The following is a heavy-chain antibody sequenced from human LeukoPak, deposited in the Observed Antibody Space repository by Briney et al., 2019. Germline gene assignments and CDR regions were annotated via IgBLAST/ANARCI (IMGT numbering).Heavy chain of an antibody. CDR3: ARGRDGYYHFDY. CDR1: GFTFGTYE. J-gene: IGHJ4*02. D-gene: IGHD5-24*01. V-gene: IGHV3-21*01. CDR2: ISSSSSYI. Sequence: PGGSLRLSCAASGFTFGTYEMNWVRQAPGKGLEWVSSISSSSSYIYYADSVKGRFTISRDNAKNSLYLQMNSLRAEDTAVYYCARGRDGYYHFDYWGQGTLVTVSS.